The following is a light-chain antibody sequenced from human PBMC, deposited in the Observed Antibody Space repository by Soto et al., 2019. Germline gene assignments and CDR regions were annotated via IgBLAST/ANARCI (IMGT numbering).Light chain of an antibody. J-gene: IGKJ1*01. Sequence: EIVLTQSPGTLSLSPGERAALSCTASQSVSSRFLAWYQQKPGQAPRLLIYGASSRATGIPDRFSGSGSGTDFTLTISRLEPEDFAVYYCQQYKTFGQGTKVDIK. CDR1: QSVSSRF. CDR3: QQYKT. V-gene: IGKV3-20*01. CDR2: GAS.